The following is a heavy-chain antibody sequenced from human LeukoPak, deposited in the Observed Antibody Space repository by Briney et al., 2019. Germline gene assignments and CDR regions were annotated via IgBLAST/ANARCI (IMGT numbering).Heavy chain of an antibody. CDR3: ARDSAGNDY. CDR1: GFTFSTYW. J-gene: IGHJ4*02. CDR2: IKQDGSEK. D-gene: IGHD6-13*01. V-gene: IGHV3-7*01. Sequence: GGSLRLSCAASGFTFSTYWMSWVRQAPGKGLEWVANIKQDGSEKYYVDSVKGRFTISRDNAKNSLCLQMNSLRAEDTAMYYCARDSAGNDYWGQGTLVTVSS.